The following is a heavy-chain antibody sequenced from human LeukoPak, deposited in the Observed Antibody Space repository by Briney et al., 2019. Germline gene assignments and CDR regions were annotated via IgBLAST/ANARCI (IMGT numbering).Heavy chain of an antibody. Sequence: GGSLRLSCAASGFTFSIYNMNWVRQAPGKGLEWVSYISSSGSDIYYADSVKGRFTISRDNAKNSLYLHMNSLRAEDTAVYYCARDYGGSSPFDYWGQGTLVTVSS. D-gene: IGHD4-23*01. V-gene: IGHV3-21*05. J-gene: IGHJ4*02. CDR3: ARDYGGSSPFDY. CDR1: GFTFSIYN. CDR2: ISSSGSDI.